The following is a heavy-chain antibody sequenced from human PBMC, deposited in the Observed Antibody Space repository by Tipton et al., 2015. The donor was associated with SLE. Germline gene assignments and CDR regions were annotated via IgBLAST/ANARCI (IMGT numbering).Heavy chain of an antibody. D-gene: IGHD3-3*01. CDR3: ARGGYDFWSGPGNY. CDR1: GESFSDYY. J-gene: IGHJ4*02. Sequence: TLSLTCAVYGESFSDYYWSWIRQPPGKGLEWIGEINHSGGINYNPSLKSRVAISVETSKNQFSLKLSSVTAADTAVYYCARGGYDFWSGPGNYWGQGTLVTVSS. V-gene: IGHV4-34*01. CDR2: INHSGGI.